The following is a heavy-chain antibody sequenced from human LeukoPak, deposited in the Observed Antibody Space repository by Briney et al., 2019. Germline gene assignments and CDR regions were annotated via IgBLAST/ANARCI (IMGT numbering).Heavy chain of an antibody. CDR3: TSGIAAADHYYYYYGMDV. J-gene: IGHJ6*02. CDR1: GFTFVDYA. CDR2: VRSKAYDGTT. Sequence: GGCLRLSCTAAGFTFVDYAMSWVRQAPGEGLEGGGFVRSKAYDGTTEYAASAKGRFTISRDDSNSIAYLQMNSLQTEDTAVYYCTSGIAAADHYYYYYGMDVWGQGTTVTVSS. V-gene: IGHV3-49*04. D-gene: IGHD6-13*01.